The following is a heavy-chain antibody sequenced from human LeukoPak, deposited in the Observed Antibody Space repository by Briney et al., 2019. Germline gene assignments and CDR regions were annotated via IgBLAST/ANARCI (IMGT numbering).Heavy chain of an antibody. Sequence: GGSLRLSCAASGFPFSSYNTNWVRQAPGKGLEWVSAITGRGRSTYYADSVKGRFTISRDSAKNSVYLQMNSLRAEDTAIYYCARDGDGYNQYYFDHWGQGTLVTVSS. V-gene: IGHV3-21*01. CDR2: ITGRGRST. CDR1: GFPFSSYN. J-gene: IGHJ4*02. CDR3: ARDGDGYNQYYFDH. D-gene: IGHD5-24*01.